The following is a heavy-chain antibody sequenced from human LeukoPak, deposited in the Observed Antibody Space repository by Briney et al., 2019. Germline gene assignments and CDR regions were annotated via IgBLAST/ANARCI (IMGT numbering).Heavy chain of an antibody. CDR1: GFTVSSNY. D-gene: IGHD5-18*01. Sequence: PGGSLRLSCAASGFTVSSNYMSWVRQAPGKGLEWVSVIYSGGSTYYADSVKGRFTISRDNSKNTLYLQMNSLRAEDTAVYYCARDDGINSYATVDWGQGTLVTVSS. J-gene: IGHJ4*02. CDR3: ARDDGINSYATVD. CDR2: IYSGGST. V-gene: IGHV3-53*01.